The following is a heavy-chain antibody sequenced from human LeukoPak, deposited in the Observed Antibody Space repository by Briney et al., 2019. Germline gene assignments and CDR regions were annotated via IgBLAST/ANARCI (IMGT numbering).Heavy chain of an antibody. J-gene: IGHJ4*02. CDR2: INSDGSST. V-gene: IGHV3-74*01. D-gene: IGHD2-15*01. Sequence: GRCLRLSRAASVFTFSSYWMHWVRQVPRKGLVWVSRINSDGSSTSYADSVKCRFTISRDNAKNTLYLQMNSLRAEDTAVYYCARRYCSGDSCYVDYWGQGTLVTVSS. CDR3: ARRYCSGDSCYVDY. CDR1: VFTFSSYW.